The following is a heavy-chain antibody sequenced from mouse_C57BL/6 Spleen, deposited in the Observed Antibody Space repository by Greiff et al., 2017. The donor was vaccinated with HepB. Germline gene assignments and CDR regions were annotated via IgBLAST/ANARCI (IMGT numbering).Heavy chain of an antibody. CDR2: IYPGSGNN. CDR3: ANYA. V-gene: IGHV1-76*01. J-gene: IGHJ3*01. D-gene: IGHD1-1*01. CDR1: GYTFTDYY. Sequence: VKLQQSGAELVRPGASVKLSCKASGYTFTDYYINWVEQRPGQGLEWIARIYPGSGNNYYNEKFKGKATLTAEKSSSTAYMQLSSLTSDDSAVYFCANYAWGQGTLVTVSA.